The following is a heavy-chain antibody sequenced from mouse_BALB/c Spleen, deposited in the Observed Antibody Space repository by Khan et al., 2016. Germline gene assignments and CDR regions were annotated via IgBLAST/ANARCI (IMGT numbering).Heavy chain of an antibody. CDR2: IYPGDGDP. D-gene: IGHD1-1*01. V-gene: IGHV1-87*01. Sequence: QVQLQQSGAELARPGASVKLSCKASGYTFTSYWMQWVKQRPGQGLEWIGAIYPGDGDPRYTQKFKGKATLTADKSSSTAYMQLSSLASEDSAVYYCASYYGSSYDYFDYWGQGTTLTVSS. CDR1: GYTFTSYW. CDR3: ASYYGSSYDYFDY. J-gene: IGHJ2*01.